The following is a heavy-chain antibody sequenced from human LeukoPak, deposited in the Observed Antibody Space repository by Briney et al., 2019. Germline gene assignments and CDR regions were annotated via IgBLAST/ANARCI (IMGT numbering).Heavy chain of an antibody. CDR3: VRVGDDSGRGPHYFDS. Sequence: SETLSLTCTVSGGSISSSSYYWGWIRQPPGKGLEWIGSIYDSGSTYYNPSLQSRVTISVDTSKNQFSLKLNSVTASDTAVYSCVRVGDDSGRGPHYFDSWGQGTLVTVSS. CDR2: IYDSGST. V-gene: IGHV4-39*02. CDR1: GGSISSSSYY. D-gene: IGHD1-1*01. J-gene: IGHJ4*02.